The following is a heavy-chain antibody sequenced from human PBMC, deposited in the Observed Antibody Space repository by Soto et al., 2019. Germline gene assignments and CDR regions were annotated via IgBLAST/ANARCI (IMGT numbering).Heavy chain of an antibody. V-gene: IGHV1-69*13. D-gene: IGHD6-6*01. Sequence: VKTSCKASGVTFSSYAISWLRQAPGQGLEWMGGVIPIFGTANYSQKFQGRVTITSDESTSTAYMELSSLRSEDTAANYCARDRTRPGYSSSDGFDCWGQGTLVTVSS. CDR3: ARDRTRPGYSSSDGFDC. CDR2: VIPIFGTA. J-gene: IGHJ5*01. CDR1: GVTFSSYA.